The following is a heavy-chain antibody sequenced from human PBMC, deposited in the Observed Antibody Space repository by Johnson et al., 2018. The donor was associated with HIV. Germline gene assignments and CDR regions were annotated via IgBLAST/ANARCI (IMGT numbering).Heavy chain of an antibody. Sequence: QVQLVDSGGGLVQPGGSLRLSCAASGFTFSSYWMSWVRQAPGKGLEWVALISYDGNHKNYADSVKGRFTISRDNSKNTLFLQMNSLRAEDTAVYYCTRASFTDDAFDVWGLGTMVTVSS. D-gene: IGHD1-26*01. CDR2: ISYDGNHK. V-gene: IGHV3-30*03. CDR3: TRASFTDDAFDV. J-gene: IGHJ3*01. CDR1: GFTFSSYW.